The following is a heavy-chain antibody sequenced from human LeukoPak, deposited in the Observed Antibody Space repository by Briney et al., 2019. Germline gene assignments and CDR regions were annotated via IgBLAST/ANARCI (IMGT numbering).Heavy chain of an antibody. CDR1: GYTFTSYD. J-gene: IGHJ4*02. CDR3: ARWRRDSSGYYILDY. D-gene: IGHD3-22*01. CDR2: MNPNSGNT. V-gene: IGHV1-8*01. Sequence: GASVKVSCKASGYTFTSYDINWVQQATGQGLEWMGWMNPNSGNTGYAQKFQGRVTMTRNTSISTAYMELSSLRSEDTAVYYCARWRRDSSGYYILDYWGQGTLVTVSS.